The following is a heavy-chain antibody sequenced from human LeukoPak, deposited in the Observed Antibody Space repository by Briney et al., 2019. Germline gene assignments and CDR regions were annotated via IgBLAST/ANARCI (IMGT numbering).Heavy chain of an antibody. CDR2: IKQVGSEK. D-gene: IGHD6-13*01. V-gene: IGHV3-7*01. Sequence: AWVANIKQVGSEKYYVYSVKGRFTISRDNAKSSLYLQMNSLRAEDTAVYYCTRDEAAATNWGQGTLVTVSS. J-gene: IGHJ4*02. CDR3: TRDEAAATN.